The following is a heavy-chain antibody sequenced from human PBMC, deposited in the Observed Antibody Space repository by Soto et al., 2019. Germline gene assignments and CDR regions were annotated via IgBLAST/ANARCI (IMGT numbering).Heavy chain of an antibody. J-gene: IGHJ4*02. CDR2: IYYSGST. Sequence: SETLSLTCTVSGGSISSGGYYWSWIRQPPGKGLEWIGSIYYSGSTDYNPSLKSRVTISVDTSKNQFSLKLTSVTAADTAVHYCARSGGLQHIDYWGQGTLVTVSS. V-gene: IGHV4-39*01. D-gene: IGHD4-4*01. CDR1: GGSISSGGYY. CDR3: ARSGGLQHIDY.